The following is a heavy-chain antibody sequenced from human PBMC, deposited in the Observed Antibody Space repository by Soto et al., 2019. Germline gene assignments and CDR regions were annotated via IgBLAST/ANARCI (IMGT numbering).Heavy chain of an antibody. CDR2: IYYSGST. J-gene: IGHJ5*02. Sequence: PSETLSLTCTVSGDSISGASYFWSWISKHPGQGLEWIGYIYYSGSTYYNPSLQSRVTISVDTSKNQFFLKLNSVTAADTAVYYCATDVARMYGSSSGFDPWGLGTLVTVSS. CDR1: GDSISGASYF. CDR3: ATDVARMYGSSSGFDP. V-gene: IGHV4-31*03. D-gene: IGHD6-13*01.